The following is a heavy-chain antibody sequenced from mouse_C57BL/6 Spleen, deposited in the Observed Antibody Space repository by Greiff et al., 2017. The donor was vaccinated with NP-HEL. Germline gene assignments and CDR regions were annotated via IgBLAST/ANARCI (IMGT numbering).Heavy chain of an antibody. Sequence: VQLQQPGAELVRPGSSVKLSCKASGYTFTSYWMHWVKQRPIQGLEWIGNIDPSDSETHYNQKFKDKATLTVDKSSSTAYMQLSSLTSEDSAVYDCAKGKSSYAYFDYWGQGTTLTVSS. CDR2: IDPSDSET. V-gene: IGHV1-52*01. CDR1: GYTFTSYW. D-gene: IGHD1-1*01. CDR3: AKGKSSYAYFDY. J-gene: IGHJ2*01.